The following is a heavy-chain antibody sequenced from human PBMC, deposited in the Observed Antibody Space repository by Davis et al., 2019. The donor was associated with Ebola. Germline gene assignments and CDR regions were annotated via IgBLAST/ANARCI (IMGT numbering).Heavy chain of an antibody. CDR1: GYTFTTYG. D-gene: IGHD1-1*01. CDR2: ISAFNGNT. J-gene: IGHJ4*02. V-gene: IGHV1-18*01. CDR3: ATPGVGGWNDPFDY. Sequence: AASVKVSCKASGYTFTTYGISWVRQAPGQGLEWMAWISAFNGNTNYAQKFQGRVTMTTDTSTSTAYMELRSLRSDNTAVYYCATPGVGGWNDPFDYWGQGTLVTVSS.